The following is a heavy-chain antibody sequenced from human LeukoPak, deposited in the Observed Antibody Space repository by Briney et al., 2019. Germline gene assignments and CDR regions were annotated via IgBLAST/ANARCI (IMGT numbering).Heavy chain of an antibody. J-gene: IGHJ5*02. Sequence: SETLSLTCTVSGGSISSSSYYWGWIRQPPGKGLEWIGSIYYSGSTYYNPSLKSRVTISVDTSKNQFSLKLSSVTAADTAVYYCAKSLYGSGSYYNWFDPWGQGTLVTVFS. V-gene: IGHV4-39*07. D-gene: IGHD3-10*01. CDR3: AKSLYGSGSYYNWFDP. CDR1: GGSISSSSYY. CDR2: IYYSGST.